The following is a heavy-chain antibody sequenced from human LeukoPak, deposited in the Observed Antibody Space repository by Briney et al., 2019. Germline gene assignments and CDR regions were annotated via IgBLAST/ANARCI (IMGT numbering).Heavy chain of an antibody. J-gene: IGHJ6*02. D-gene: IGHD2-2*01. Sequence: PGGSLRLFCAASGFIYNSYWMHWVRHAPGKGLVWVSRINSDESSTSYADSVKGRYTISRDNDKNTVYLHMNSQRAEDTAVYYCACEGYCSSTSCYYYYYGMDVWGQGTTVTVSS. CDR2: INSDESST. CDR1: GFIYNSYW. V-gene: IGHV3-74*01. CDR3: ACEGYCSSTSCYYYYYGMDV.